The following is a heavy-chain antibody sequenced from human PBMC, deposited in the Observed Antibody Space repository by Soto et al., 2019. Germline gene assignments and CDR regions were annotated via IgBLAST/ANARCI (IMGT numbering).Heavy chain of an antibody. V-gene: IGHV1-69*08. Sequence: QVQLVQSGAEVKKPGSSVKVSCKASGGTFSSYTISWVRQAPGQGLEWMGRIIPFLGIANYAQKFQGRVTITADKSTSTAYMELSSLRSEDTAVYYWAREEVSYYFDYWGQGTLVTVSS. CDR3: AREEVSYYFDY. CDR2: IIPFLGIA. CDR1: GGTFSSYT. J-gene: IGHJ4*02. D-gene: IGHD1-26*01.